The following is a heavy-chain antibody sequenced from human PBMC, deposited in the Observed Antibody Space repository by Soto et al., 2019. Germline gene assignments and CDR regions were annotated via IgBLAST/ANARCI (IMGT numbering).Heavy chain of an antibody. Sequence: SETLSLTCTVSGGSVSSGSYYWSWIRQPPGKGLEWIGYIYYSGSTNYNPSLKSRVTISVDTSKNQFSLKLSSVTAADTAVYYCARDRLTYSSSSSGKYYYYYYGMDVWGQGTTVTVSS. J-gene: IGHJ6*02. CDR2: IYYSGST. CDR1: GGSVSSGSYY. D-gene: IGHD6-13*01. CDR3: ARDRLTYSSSSSGKYYYYYYGMDV. V-gene: IGHV4-61*01.